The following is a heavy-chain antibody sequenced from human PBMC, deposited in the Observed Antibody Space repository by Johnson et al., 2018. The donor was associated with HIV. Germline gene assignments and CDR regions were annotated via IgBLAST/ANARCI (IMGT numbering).Heavy chain of an antibody. CDR3: ARDQATGAFDI. J-gene: IGHJ3*02. CDR1: GFTFSSYG. V-gene: IGHV3-30*03. D-gene: IGHD1-26*01. Sequence: QVQLVESGGGVVQPGRSLRLSCAASGFTFSSYGMNWVRQAPGKGLEWVAVISYDGSNKYYADSVKGRFTISRDNSKNTLYLQMNSLRAGDTAVYYCARDQATGAFDIWGQGTMVTVSS. CDR2: ISYDGSNK.